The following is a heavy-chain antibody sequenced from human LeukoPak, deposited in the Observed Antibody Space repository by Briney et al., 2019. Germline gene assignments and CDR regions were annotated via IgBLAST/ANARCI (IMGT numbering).Heavy chain of an antibody. CDR2: ITSSSSYT. J-gene: IGHJ4*02. Sequence: KPGGSLRLSCAASGFTFSDYYMSWIRQAPGKGLEWVSHITSSSSYTNYADSVKGRFTISRDNAKNSLYLQMNSLRAEDTAVYYCARVYSYDSTGYFDYYFDYWGQGTLVTVSS. V-gene: IGHV3-11*05. CDR1: GFTFSDYY. D-gene: IGHD3-22*01. CDR3: ARVYSYDSTGYFDYYFDY.